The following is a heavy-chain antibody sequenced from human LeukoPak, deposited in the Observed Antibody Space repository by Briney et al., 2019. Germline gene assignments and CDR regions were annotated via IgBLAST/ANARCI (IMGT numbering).Heavy chain of an antibody. CDR2: ISSSSSTI. CDR3: ASVVVVVAATDY. V-gene: IGHV3-48*01. Sequence: GGSLRLSCAASGFTFSSYSMNWVRQAPGKGLEWGSYISSSSSTIYYADSVKGRFTISRDNAKNSLYLQMNGLRAEDTAVYYCASVVVVVAATDYWGQGTLVTVSS. CDR1: GFTFSSYS. J-gene: IGHJ4*02. D-gene: IGHD2-15*01.